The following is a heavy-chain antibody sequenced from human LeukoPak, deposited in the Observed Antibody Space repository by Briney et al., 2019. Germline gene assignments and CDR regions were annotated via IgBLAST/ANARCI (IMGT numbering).Heavy chain of an antibody. Sequence: SETLSLTCTVSGYSISSGYYWGWIRQPPGKGLEWIGSIYHSGSTYHNPSLKSRVTISVDTSKNQFSLKLSSVTAADTAVYYCARGRVYDSSAYPASPFDYWGQGTLVTVSS. CDR3: ARGRVYDSSAYPASPFDY. D-gene: IGHD3-22*01. V-gene: IGHV4-38-2*02. CDR2: IYHSGST. CDR1: GYSISSGYY. J-gene: IGHJ4*02.